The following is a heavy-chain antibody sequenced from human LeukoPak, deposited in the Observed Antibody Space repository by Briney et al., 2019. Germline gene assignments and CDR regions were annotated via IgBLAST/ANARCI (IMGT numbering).Heavy chain of an antibody. CDR3: ASLYCGSDCSY. CDR1: GFTFSSYW. CDR2: IKSDGSST. V-gene: IGHV3-74*01. Sequence: PGGSLRLSCAASGFTFSSYWVYWVRQAPGKGLVWVSRIKSDGSSTSYADSVKGRFTISRDNAKNTLYLQMNSLRAEDTAVYFCASLYCGSDCSYWRQGTLVTVSS. D-gene: IGHD2-21*02. J-gene: IGHJ4*02.